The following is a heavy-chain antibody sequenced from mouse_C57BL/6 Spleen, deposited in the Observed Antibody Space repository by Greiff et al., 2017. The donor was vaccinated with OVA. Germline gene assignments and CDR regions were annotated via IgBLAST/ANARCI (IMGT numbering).Heavy chain of an antibody. V-gene: IGHV1-50*01. CDR2: IDPSDSYP. CDR1: GYTFTSYW. CDR3: ARPGDYGYDGFDY. J-gene: IGHJ2*01. Sequence: QVQLQQPGAELVKPGASVKLSCKASGYTFTSYWMQWVKQRPGQGLEWIGEIDPSDSYPNYNQKFKGKATLTVDTSSSTAYMQLSSLTSEDSAVYYCARPGDYGYDGFDYWGQGTTLTVSS. D-gene: IGHD2-2*01.